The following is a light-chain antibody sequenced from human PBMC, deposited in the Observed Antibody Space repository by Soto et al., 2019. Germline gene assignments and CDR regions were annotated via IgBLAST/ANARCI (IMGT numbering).Light chain of an antibody. CDR2: QVS. V-gene: IGLV2-14*01. CDR3: SSYTTSSNHVV. Sequence: QSALTQPASVSGSPGQSITISCTGTRSDVGGYNYVSWYQQHPGKAPKLMIYQVSNRPSGISNRFSGSKSGNTASLTVSGLQAEDEADYYCSSYTTSSNHVVFGGGTKLTVL. CDR1: RSDVGGYNY. J-gene: IGLJ2*01.